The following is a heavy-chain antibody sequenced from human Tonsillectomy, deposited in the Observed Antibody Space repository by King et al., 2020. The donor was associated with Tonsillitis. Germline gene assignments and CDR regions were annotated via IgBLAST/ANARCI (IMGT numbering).Heavy chain of an antibody. CDR1: GCTFSSYA. CDR3: AKSVGYAYGSGRTDAFDI. D-gene: IGHD3-10*01. V-gene: IGHV3-23*04. J-gene: IGHJ3*02. CDR2: ISGSGGST. Sequence: VQLVESGGGLVQPGGSLRLSCAASGCTFSSYAMSWVRQAPGKGLEWVSAISGSGGSTYYADSVKGRFTISRDNSKNTLYLQMNSLRAEDTAVYYCAKSVGYAYGSGRTDAFDIWGQGTMVTVSS.